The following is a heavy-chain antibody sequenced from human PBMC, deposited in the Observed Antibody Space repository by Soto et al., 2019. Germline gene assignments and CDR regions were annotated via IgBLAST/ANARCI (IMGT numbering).Heavy chain of an antibody. CDR1: GYPFSDYG. V-gene: IGHV1-18*01. D-gene: IGHD1-1*01. J-gene: IGHJ5*02. CDR2: INTFNGNT. Sequence: VASVKVSCKTSGYPFSDYGVSWVRQAPGQGLEWMGWINTFNGNTKYEQKFQGRVTITRDTSASTAYMELSSLRSEDTAVYYCVRARGSRGTGWLDPWGQGTLVTVSS. CDR3: VRARGSRGTGWLDP.